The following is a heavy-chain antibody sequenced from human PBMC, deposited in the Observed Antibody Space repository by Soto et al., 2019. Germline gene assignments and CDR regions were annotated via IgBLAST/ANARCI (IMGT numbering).Heavy chain of an antibody. CDR2: TYYRSKWYN. CDR3: TRERVRGWSYY. CDR1: GDSVSSNSAS. Sequence: PSQTLSLTCVISGDSVSSNSASWHWIRQSPSRGLEWLGRTYYRSKWYNDYAVSLRSRITINPDTSKNQFSLQLDSMTPDDTAMYDCTRERVRGWSYYWGQGTLVTVSS. V-gene: IGHV6-1*01. D-gene: IGHD6-19*01. J-gene: IGHJ4*02.